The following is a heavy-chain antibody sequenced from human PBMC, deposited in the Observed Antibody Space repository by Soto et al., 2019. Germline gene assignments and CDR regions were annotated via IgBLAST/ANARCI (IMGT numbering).Heavy chain of an antibody. CDR3: AREGVYFTNGVCYPEGYLAY. V-gene: IGHV3-30-3*01. CDR2: ISYDGSNK. CDR1: GFTFSSYA. Sequence: RLSFAAPGFTFSSYAMHRVRQAPGKGLGWGAVISYDGSNKNYADSVKGRFTISRDNSKNTLYLQMNSLRAEDAAVYYCAREGVYFTNGVCYPEGYLAYCGQGSLVPVSS. J-gene: IGHJ1*01. D-gene: IGHD2-8*01.